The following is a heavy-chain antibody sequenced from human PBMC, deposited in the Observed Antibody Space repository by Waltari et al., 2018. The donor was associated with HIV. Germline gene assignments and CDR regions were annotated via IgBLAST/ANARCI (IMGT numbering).Heavy chain of an antibody. J-gene: IGHJ5*02. CDR3: ARQVSWNWFDP. CDR1: GGSISSSSYY. CDR2: IYYSGST. Sequence: QLQLQESGPGLVKPSESLSLMCTVSGGSISSSSYYWGWIRQPPGKGLEWIGSIYYSGSTYYNPSLKSRVTISVDTSKNQFSLKLSSVTAADTAVYYCARQVSWNWFDPWGQGTLVTVSS. V-gene: IGHV4-39*01.